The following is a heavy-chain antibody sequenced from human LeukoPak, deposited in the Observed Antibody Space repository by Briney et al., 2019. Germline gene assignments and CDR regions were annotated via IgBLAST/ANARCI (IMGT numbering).Heavy chain of an antibody. Sequence: ASVKVSCKASGGTISRYAIGWVRQAPGQGLEWMGWISAYNGNTNYAQKLQGRVTMTTDTSTSTAYMELRSLRSDDTAVYYCARIPYIVGARYMDVWGKGTTVTVSS. V-gene: IGHV1-18*01. D-gene: IGHD1-26*01. CDR2: ISAYNGNT. CDR1: GGTISRYA. J-gene: IGHJ6*03. CDR3: ARIPYIVGARYMDV.